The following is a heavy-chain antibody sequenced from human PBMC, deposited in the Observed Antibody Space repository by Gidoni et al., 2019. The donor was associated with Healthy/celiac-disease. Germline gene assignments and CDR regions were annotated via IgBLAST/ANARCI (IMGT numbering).Heavy chain of an antibody. J-gene: IGHJ4*02. Sequence: QVQLVESGGGVVQPGRSLRLSCAASGFTFSSYAMHWVRQAPGKGLEWVAVISYDGSNKYYADSVKGRFTISRDNSKNTLYLQMNSLRAEDTAVYYCASPRGVGATRGTDYWGQGTLVTVSS. V-gene: IGHV3-30*04. CDR1: GFTFSSYA. CDR3: ASPRGVGATRGTDY. D-gene: IGHD1-26*01. CDR2: ISYDGSNK.